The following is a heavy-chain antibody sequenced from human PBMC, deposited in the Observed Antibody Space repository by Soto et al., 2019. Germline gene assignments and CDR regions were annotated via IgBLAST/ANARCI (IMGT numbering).Heavy chain of an antibody. D-gene: IGHD4-17*01. Sequence: GGSLRLSCAASGFTFSSYGMHWVRQAPGKGLEWVAVISYDGSNKYYADSVKGRFTISRDNSKNTLYLQMNSLRAEDTAVYYCAKDGYYGDMACFDYWGQGTLVTVSS. V-gene: IGHV3-30*18. CDR3: AKDGYYGDMACFDY. CDR1: GFTFSSYG. CDR2: ISYDGSNK. J-gene: IGHJ4*02.